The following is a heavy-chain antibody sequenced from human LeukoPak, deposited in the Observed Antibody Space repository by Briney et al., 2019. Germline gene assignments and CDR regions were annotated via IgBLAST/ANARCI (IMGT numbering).Heavy chain of an antibody. CDR3: ARYFFGMDV. V-gene: IGHV3-7*01. CDR2: IKHDGSLK. CDR1: EATFNYYW. D-gene: IGHD2/OR15-2a*01. Sequence: GGSLRLSCVASEATFNYYWMTWVRQAPGKGLEWVANIKHDGSLKYYMDSVKGRFNISRDNSLNSVYLQMNSVRAEDTAVYYCARYFFGMDVWGQGTTVTVSS. J-gene: IGHJ6*02.